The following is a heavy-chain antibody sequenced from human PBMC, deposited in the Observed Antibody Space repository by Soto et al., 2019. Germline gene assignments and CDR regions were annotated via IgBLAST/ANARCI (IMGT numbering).Heavy chain of an antibody. J-gene: IGHJ6*04. Sequence: QVQLVQSGVEVKKPGASVKVSCKASGYTFISHGISWVRQAPGQGLEWMGWISGKNGNTNYAQKLQGRVTLTTYTSTSTAYMELRSLRSDDTAVYYCARGSSSIVVVPDYGMDVWGEGTKVTVSS. CDR3: ARGSSSIVVVPDYGMDV. V-gene: IGHV1-18*04. CDR2: ISGKNGNT. D-gene: IGHD2-15*01. CDR1: GYTFISHG.